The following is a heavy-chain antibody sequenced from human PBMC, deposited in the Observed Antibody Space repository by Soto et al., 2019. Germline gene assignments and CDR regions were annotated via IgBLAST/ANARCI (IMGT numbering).Heavy chain of an antibody. J-gene: IGHJ4*02. D-gene: IGHD3-22*01. CDR3: ARDRAGYYSHFVY. CDR1: RGTFTNYA. Sequence: SVKVSCKALRGTFTNYAFSWVRQAPGQGLEWMGGIMPFFGPGNYAQKFQGRINITADESTSSVYLELTSLRSEDTAVYYCARDRAGYYSHFVYWGQGTLVTVSS. V-gene: IGHV1-69*13. CDR2: IMPFFGPG.